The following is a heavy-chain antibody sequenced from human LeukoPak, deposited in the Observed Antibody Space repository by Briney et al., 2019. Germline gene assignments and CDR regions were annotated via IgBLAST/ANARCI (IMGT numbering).Heavy chain of an antibody. CDR1: GGSFSGYY. CDR2: INHSGST. Sequence: SETLSLTCAVYGGSFSGYYWSWIRQPPGKGLEWIGEINHSGSTNYNPSLKSRVTISVATSKNQFSLKLSSVTAADTAVYYCARGALWDYVWGSYRYSFDYWGQGTLVTVSS. CDR3: ARGALWDYVWGSYRYSFDY. V-gene: IGHV4-34*01. D-gene: IGHD3-16*02. J-gene: IGHJ4*02.